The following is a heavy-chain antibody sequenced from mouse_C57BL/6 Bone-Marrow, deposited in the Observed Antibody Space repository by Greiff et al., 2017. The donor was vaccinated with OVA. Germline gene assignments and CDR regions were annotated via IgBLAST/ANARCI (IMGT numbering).Heavy chain of an antibody. CDR3: ARRGYYYGSRAMDY. CDR2: IYPGSGNT. V-gene: IGHV1-76*01. Sequence: QVHVKQSGAELVRPGASVKLSCKASGYTFTDYYINWVKQRPGQGLEWIARIYPGSGNTYYNEKFKGKATLTAEKSSSTAYMQLSSLTSEDSAVYFCARRGYYYGSRAMDYWGQGTSVTVSS. CDR1: GYTFTDYY. D-gene: IGHD1-1*01. J-gene: IGHJ4*01.